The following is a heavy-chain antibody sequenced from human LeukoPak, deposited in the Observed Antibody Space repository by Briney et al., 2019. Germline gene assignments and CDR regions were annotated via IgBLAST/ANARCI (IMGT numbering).Heavy chain of an antibody. D-gene: IGHD2-21*02. CDR2: INSRSSTI. V-gene: IGHV3-48*04. Sequence: GGSLRLSCAASGFTFSTHDVNWVRQAPGRGLEWVSFINSRSSTIYYADSVKGRFTISRDNAKNSLYLQMNSLRAEDTAVYYCTSHTGTGDAFRPFHIWGQGTMVTVSS. J-gene: IGHJ3*02. CDR3: TSHTGTGDAFRPFHI. CDR1: GFTFSTHD.